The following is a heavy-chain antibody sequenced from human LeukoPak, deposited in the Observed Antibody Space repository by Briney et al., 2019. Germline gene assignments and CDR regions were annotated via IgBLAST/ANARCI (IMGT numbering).Heavy chain of an antibody. CDR1: GFSLTTSGVC. CDR3: ARFLYGDSASYFDK. Sequence: SGPTLVNPTQTLTLTFTFSGFSLTTSGVCVSWIRQPPGKALEWLALIDWDDNKYYNTSLKTRLTISKGTSKNQVVLTMINMDSVDTATYFCARFLYGDSASYFDKWGQGSLVIVSS. CDR2: IDWDDNK. D-gene: IGHD4-17*01. V-gene: IGHV2-70*01. J-gene: IGHJ4*02.